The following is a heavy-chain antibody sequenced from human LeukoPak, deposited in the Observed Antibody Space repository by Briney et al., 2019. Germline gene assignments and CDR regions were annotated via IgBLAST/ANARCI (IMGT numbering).Heavy chain of an antibody. CDR1: VGSISSSSYY. Sequence: SETLSLTCTVSVGSISSSSYYWGWIRQPPGKGLEWIGSIYYSGSTYYNPSLKSRVTISVDTSKNQFSLKLSSVTAADTAVYYCARRPYPLRYFDWTQDDAFDIWGQGTMVTVSS. V-gene: IGHV4-39*01. CDR3: ARRPYPLRYFDWTQDDAFDI. D-gene: IGHD3-9*01. J-gene: IGHJ3*02. CDR2: IYYSGST.